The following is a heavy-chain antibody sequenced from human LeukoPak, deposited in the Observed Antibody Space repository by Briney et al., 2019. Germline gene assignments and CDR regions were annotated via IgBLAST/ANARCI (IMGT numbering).Heavy chain of an antibody. CDR3: AKSRNYYDSKGWYFDL. V-gene: IGHV3-23*01. Sequence: PGGSLRLSCAASGFTFSSYAMSWVRQAPGKGLERVSAIGVSGGSTYYADSVKGRFTISRDNSKNTLYLQMNGLRAEDTAVYYCAKSRNYYDSKGWYFDLWGRGTLVTVSS. J-gene: IGHJ2*01. CDR1: GFTFSSYA. D-gene: IGHD3-22*01. CDR2: IGVSGGST.